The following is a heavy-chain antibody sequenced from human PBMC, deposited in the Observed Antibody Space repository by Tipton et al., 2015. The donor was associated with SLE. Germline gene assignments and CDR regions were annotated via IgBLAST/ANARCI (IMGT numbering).Heavy chain of an antibody. V-gene: IGHV3-53*01. Sequence: QLVQSGGALIQPGGSLRLSCAASGFTVRDNYMSWVRQAPGQGLEWLSVIYSGSGSTYYVDSVKGRFTISRDNAKNSLYLQMNSLRAEDTAVYYCARDPRTLIHWGQGTMVTVSS. CDR1: GFTVRDNY. D-gene: IGHD1/OR15-1a*01. CDR2: IYSGSGST. J-gene: IGHJ3*01. CDR3: ARDPRTLIH.